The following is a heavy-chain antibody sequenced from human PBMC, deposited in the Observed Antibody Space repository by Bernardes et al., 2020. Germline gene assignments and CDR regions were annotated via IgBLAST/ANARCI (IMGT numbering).Heavy chain of an antibody. CDR2: MNPHSGNT. D-gene: IGHD3-3*01. J-gene: IGHJ4*02. CDR1: GYTFKSYD. Sequence: ASVKVSCETSGYTFKSYDINWVRQATGQGLEWMGWMNPHSGNTGYAQKFQGRLTMTGNTSISAAYMELSSLRSDDTAVYFCARGDFWSGYVDYWGQGTLVTVSS. V-gene: IGHV1-8*01. CDR3: ARGDFWSGYVDY.